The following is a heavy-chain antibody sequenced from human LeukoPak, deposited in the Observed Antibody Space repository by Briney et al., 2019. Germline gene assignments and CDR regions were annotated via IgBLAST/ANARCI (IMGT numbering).Heavy chain of an antibody. CDR1: GGSISSGSYY. CDR3: AGILEWSRVY. J-gene: IGHJ4*02. D-gene: IGHD3-3*01. V-gene: IGHV4-61*02. CDR2: IYTSGST. Sequence: PSETLSLTCTVSGGSISSGSYYWSWIRQPAGKGLEWIGRIYTSGSTNYNPSLKSRVTMSVDTSKNQFSLKLSSVTAADTAVYYCAGILEWSRVYWGQGTLVTVSS.